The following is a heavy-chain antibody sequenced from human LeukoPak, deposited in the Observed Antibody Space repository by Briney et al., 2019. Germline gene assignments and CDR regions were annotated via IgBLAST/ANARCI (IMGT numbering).Heavy chain of an antibody. CDR2: INHSGST. CDR3: AREGGYSYGPADY. J-gene: IGHJ4*02. Sequence: SETLSLTCTVSGGSISGYYWSWIRQPPGKGLEWIGEINHSGSTNYNPSLKSRVTISVDTSKNQFSLKLSSVTAADTAVYYCAREGGYSYGPADYWGQGTLVTVSS. V-gene: IGHV4-34*01. D-gene: IGHD5-18*01. CDR1: GGSISGYY.